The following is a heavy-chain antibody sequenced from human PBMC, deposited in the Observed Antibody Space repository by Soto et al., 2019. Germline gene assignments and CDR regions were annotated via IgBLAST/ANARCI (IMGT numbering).Heavy chain of an antibody. Sequence: PGGSLRLSCAAAGFTFISYWMSWVRQAPGKGLEWVANIKQDGSEKYYVDSVKGRFTISRDNAKNSLYLQMNSLRAEDTAVYYCARDPSIVLVPAATYYYYYYGMDVWGQGTTVTVSS. J-gene: IGHJ6*02. D-gene: IGHD2-2*01. CDR1: GFTFISYW. CDR2: IKQDGSEK. CDR3: ARDPSIVLVPAATYYYYYYGMDV. V-gene: IGHV3-7*01.